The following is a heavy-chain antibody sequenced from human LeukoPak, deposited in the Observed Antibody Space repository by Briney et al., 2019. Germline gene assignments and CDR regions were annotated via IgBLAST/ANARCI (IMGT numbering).Heavy chain of an antibody. V-gene: IGHV4-39*01. CDR2: IFYVGDT. CDR1: GGSISSSSYY. CDR3: ARTSGSRYAYDDY. J-gene: IGHJ4*02. D-gene: IGHD6-13*01. Sequence: SETLSLTCTVSGGSISSSSYYWGWVRQRPGKGLEYIGTIFYVGDTYYNPSLESRLTISVDTSKNQFSLKLRSVTAAESAVYYCARTSGSRYAYDDYWGQGTLVTVSS.